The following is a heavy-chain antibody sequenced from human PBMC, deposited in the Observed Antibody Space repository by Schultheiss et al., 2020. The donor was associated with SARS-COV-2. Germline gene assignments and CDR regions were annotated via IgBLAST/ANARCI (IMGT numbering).Heavy chain of an antibody. CDR1: GFTFGSYA. D-gene: IGHD6-19*01. CDR3: AKIGVAGPVVFAY. CDR2: ISGSGGST. Sequence: GGSLRLSCAASGFTFGSYAMSWVRQAPGKGLEWVSAISGSGGSTYYADSVKARFTISRDNSKNTLYLQMNSLRAEDKAVYYCAKIGVAGPVVFAYWGQGTLVAVTS. V-gene: IGHV3-23*01. J-gene: IGHJ4*02.